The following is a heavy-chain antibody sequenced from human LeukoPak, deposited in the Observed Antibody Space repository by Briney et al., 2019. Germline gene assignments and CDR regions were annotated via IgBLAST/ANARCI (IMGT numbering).Heavy chain of an antibody. J-gene: IGHJ4*02. V-gene: IGHV4-30-2*01. CDR3: ARGKYASESYSFDY. D-gene: IGHD3-10*01. CDR1: GGSISSGGYS. CDR2: IYHSGST. Sequence: SSETLSLTCGVSGGSISSGGYSWNWIRQPPGKGLEWIGYIYHSGSTHYNPSLKSRVTISVDRSKNQFSLRVSSVTAADTAVYYCARGKYASESYSFDYWGQGTQVTVSS.